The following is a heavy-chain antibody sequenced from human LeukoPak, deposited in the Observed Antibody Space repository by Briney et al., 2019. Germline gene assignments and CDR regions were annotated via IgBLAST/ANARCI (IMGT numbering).Heavy chain of an antibody. CDR2: IYYSGST. J-gene: IGHJ6*03. CDR3: ALLRYGYMDV. CDR1: GGSLSGYY. Sequence: PSETLSLTCAVYGGSLSGYYWSWIRQHPGKGLEWIGYIYYSGSTYYNPSLKSRVTISVDTSKNQFSLKLSSVTAADTAVYYCALLRYGYMDVWGKGTTVTVSS. V-gene: IGHV4-31*11. D-gene: IGHD3-9*01.